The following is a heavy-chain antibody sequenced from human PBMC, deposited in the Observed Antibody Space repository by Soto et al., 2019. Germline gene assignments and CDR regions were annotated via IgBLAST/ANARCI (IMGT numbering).Heavy chain of an antibody. CDR2: ISYDGSNK. V-gene: IGHV3-30*18. CDR1: GFTFSSYG. CDR3: AKLPEDSGSYKGQFDY. Sequence: QVQLVESGGGVVQPGRSLRLSCAASGFTFSSYGMHWVRQAPGKGLEWVAVISYDGSNKYYADSVKGRFTISRDNSKNTLYLQMNSLRAEDTAVYYCAKLPEDSGSYKGQFDYWGQGTLVTVSS. J-gene: IGHJ4*02. D-gene: IGHD1-26*01.